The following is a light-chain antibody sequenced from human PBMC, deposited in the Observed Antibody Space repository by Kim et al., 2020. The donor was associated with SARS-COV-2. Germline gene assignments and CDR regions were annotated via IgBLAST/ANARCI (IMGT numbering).Light chain of an antibody. V-gene: IGKV1-8*01. J-gene: IGKJ1*01. CDR2: AAS. CDR1: QGISSY. Sequence: SSGDRVTITCRASQGISSYLAWYQQKPGKAPKLLIYAASTLQSGVPSRFSGSGSGTDFTLTISCLQSEDFATYYCQQYYSYPPWTFGQGTKVDIK. CDR3: QQYYSYPPWT.